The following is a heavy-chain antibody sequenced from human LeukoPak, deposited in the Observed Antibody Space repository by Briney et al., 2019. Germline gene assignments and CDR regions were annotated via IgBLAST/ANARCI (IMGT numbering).Heavy chain of an antibody. CDR2: INPSGGST. Sequence: GASVKVSCKASGYTFTSYYMHWVRQAHGQGLEWMGIINPSGGSTSYAQKFQGRVTMTRDTSTSTVYMELSSLRSEDTAVYYCARAITCSGGSCYPGIGWFDPWGQGTLVTVSS. CDR3: ARAITCSGGSCYPGIGWFDP. D-gene: IGHD2-15*01. V-gene: IGHV1-46*01. CDR1: GYTFTSYY. J-gene: IGHJ5*02.